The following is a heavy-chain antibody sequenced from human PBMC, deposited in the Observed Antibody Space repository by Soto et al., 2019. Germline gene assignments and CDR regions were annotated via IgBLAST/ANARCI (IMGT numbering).Heavy chain of an antibody. CDR1: GYTFTSYY. CDR2: INPSGGST. V-gene: IGHV1-46*01. D-gene: IGHD4-17*01. J-gene: IGHJ4*02. Sequence: ASVKVSCKASGYTFTSYYMHLVRQAPGQGLEWMGIINPSGGSTSYAQKFQGRVTMTRDTSISTAYMELSRLRSDDTAVYYCARASDDYGDIYFDYWGQGTLVTVSS. CDR3: ARASDDYGDIYFDY.